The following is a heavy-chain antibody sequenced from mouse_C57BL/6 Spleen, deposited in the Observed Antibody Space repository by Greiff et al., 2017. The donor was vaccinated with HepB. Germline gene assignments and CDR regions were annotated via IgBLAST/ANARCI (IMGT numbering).Heavy chain of an antibody. J-gene: IGHJ2*01. CDR2: IDPENGDT. Sequence: EVQLQQSGAELVGPGASVKLSCTASGFNIKDDNLHWVKQRPEQGLEGIGWIDPENGDTEYASKFQGKATITADTSSNTAYLQLSSLTSEDTAVYYCTTADYFDYWGQGTTLTVSS. V-gene: IGHV14-4*01. CDR3: TTADYFDY. CDR1: GFNIKDDN.